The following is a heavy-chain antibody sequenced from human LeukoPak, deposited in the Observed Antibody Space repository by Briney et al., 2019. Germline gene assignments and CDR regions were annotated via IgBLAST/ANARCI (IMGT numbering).Heavy chain of an antibody. CDR2: IRSKAYGGTT. CDR3: TRVRGNSGWFVFDY. V-gene: IGHV3-49*03. Sequence: PGGSLRLSCTASGFTFGDYAMSWFRQAPGKGLEWVGFIRSKAYGGTTEYAASVKCRFTISRDDSKSIAYLQMNSLKTEDTAVYYCTRVRGNSGWFVFDYWGQGTLVTVSS. D-gene: IGHD6-19*01. J-gene: IGHJ4*02. CDR1: GFTFGDYA.